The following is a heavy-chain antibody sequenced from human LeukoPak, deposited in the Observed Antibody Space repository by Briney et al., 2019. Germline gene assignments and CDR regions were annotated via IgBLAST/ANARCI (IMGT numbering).Heavy chain of an antibody. CDR3: ASPTGYSSAEDV. CDR2: IKQDGSEK. V-gene: IGHV3-7*01. Sequence: GGSLRLSCAASGFSFSSYWMSWVRQAPGKGGEWGANIKQDGSEKYYVDSVKGRFTISRDNAKNSLYLQMNSLRAEDTAVYYCASPTGYSSAEDVWGQGTTVTVSS. J-gene: IGHJ6*02. CDR1: GFSFSSYW. D-gene: IGHD6-19*01.